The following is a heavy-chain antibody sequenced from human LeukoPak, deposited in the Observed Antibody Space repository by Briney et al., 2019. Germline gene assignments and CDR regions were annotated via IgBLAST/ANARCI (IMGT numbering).Heavy chain of an antibody. D-gene: IGHD3-22*01. CDR1: GFIFSKYG. CDR3: TRGGFYDGSGYYPFDY. V-gene: IGHV3-30*02. J-gene: IGHJ4*02. CDR2: TQYDESNK. Sequence: GGSLRLSCVASGFIFSKYGMHWVRQAPGRGLEWVAFTQYDESNKYYADSIKGRFTLSRDNSKNTLYLQMNSLRPEDTAVYYCTRGGFYDGSGYYPFDYWGQGTLVTVSS.